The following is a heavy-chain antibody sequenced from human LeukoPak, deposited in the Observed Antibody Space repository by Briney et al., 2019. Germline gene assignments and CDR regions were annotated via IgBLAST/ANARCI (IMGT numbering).Heavy chain of an antibody. V-gene: IGHV4-39*07. J-gene: IGHJ5*02. D-gene: IGHD3-16*02. CDR2: IYYSGST. CDR3: ARGSSYVWGSYRYRNWFDP. CDR1: GGSISSSSYY. Sequence: SETLSLTCTVSGGSISSSSYYLGWIRQPPGKGLEWIVSIYYSGSTYYNPSLKSRVTISVDTSKNQFSLKLSSVTAADTAVYYCARGSSYVWGSYRYRNWFDPWGQGTLVTVSS.